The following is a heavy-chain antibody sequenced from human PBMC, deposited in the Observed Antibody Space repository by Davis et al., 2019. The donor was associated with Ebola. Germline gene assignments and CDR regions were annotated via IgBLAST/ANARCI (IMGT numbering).Heavy chain of an antibody. V-gene: IGHV3-73*01. CDR2: IRSKANSYAT. CDR3: ARSHHTPVTTMTYFDY. Sequence: GGSLRLSCAASGFTFSGSAMHWVRQASGKGLEWVGRIRSKANSYATAYAASVKGRFTISRDDSKNTAYLQMNSLKTEDTAVYYCARSHHTPVTTMTYFDYWGQGTLVTVSS. CDR1: GFTFSGSA. D-gene: IGHD4-17*01. J-gene: IGHJ4*02.